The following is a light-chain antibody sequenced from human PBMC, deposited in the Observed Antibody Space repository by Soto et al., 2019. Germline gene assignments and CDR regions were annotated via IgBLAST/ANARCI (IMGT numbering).Light chain of an antibody. V-gene: IGLV2-14*01. J-gene: IGLJ3*02. CDR2: EVT. CDR1: SSDVGGYNF. CDR3: TSYASTNTWV. Sequence: QSALTQPASVSGSPGQSITISCTGTSSDVGGYNFVSWYQQHPGKVPKLMIYEVTKRPSEISDRFSGSRSANTASLTISGLQAEDEADYYCTSYASTNTWVFGGGTKLTVL.